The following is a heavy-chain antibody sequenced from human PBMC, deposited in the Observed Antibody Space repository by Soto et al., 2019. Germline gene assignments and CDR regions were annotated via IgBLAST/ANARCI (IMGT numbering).Heavy chain of an antibody. J-gene: IGHJ4*02. D-gene: IGHD3-3*01. CDR3: ARDPPPLDYDFWSGYSHPLDY. CDR2: ISSSSSYI. CDR1: GFTFSSYS. V-gene: IGHV3-21*01. Sequence: GGSLRLSCAASGFTFSSYSMNWVRQAPGKWLEWVSSISSSSSYIYYADSVKGRFTISRDNAKNSLYLQMNSLRAEDTAVYYCARDPPPLDYDFWSGYSHPLDYWGQGXLVTVYS.